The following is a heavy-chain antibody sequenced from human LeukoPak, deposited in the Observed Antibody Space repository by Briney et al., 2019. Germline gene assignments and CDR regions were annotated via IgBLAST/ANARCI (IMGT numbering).Heavy chain of an antibody. CDR2: IYYSGST. CDR1: GGSIGSYY. CDR3: ARGRYYYDSSGYHYSFDY. J-gene: IGHJ4*02. V-gene: IGHV4-59*01. D-gene: IGHD3-22*01. Sequence: PSETLSLTCTVSGGSIGSYYWSWIRQPPGKGLEWIGYIYYSGSTNYNPSLKSRVTISVDTSKNQFSLKLSSVTAADTAVYYCARGRYYYDSSGYHYSFDYWGQGTLVTVSS.